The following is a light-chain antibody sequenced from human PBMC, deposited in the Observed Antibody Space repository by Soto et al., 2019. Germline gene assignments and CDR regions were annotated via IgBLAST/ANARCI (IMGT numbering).Light chain of an antibody. CDR3: CSYIGNSTML. J-gene: IGLJ2*01. CDR1: SRDAGTYNL. V-gene: IGLV2-23*01. CDR2: EGS. Sequence: QSVLTQPASVSGSPGQSITISCTRISRDAGTYNLVSWYQHHPGKAPKLMIYEGSNRPSGVSNRFSGSKSGNTASLTISGLQAEDEADYHCCSYIGNSTMLFGGGTKLTVL.